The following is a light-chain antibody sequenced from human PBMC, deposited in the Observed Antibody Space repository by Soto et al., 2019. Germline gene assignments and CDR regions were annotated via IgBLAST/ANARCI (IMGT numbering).Light chain of an antibody. V-gene: IGLV2-14*01. CDR2: EDY. CDR3: CSYGNSRWV. Sequence: QSALTQPASVSGSPGQSITISCTGTSSDVGGYKYVSWYQQHPDKAPKLIIFEDYKRPSGVSTRFSGSRFGNTASLTIFGLQAEDEADYYCCSYGNSRWVFGGGTKLTVL. J-gene: IGLJ3*02. CDR1: SSDVGGYKY.